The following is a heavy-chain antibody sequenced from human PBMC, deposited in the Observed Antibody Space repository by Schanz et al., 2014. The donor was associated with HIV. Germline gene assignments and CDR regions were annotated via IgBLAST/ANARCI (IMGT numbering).Heavy chain of an antibody. J-gene: IGHJ4*02. CDR3: ARDDVLDPLDS. Sequence: QVQLQQSGAEVKKPGSSVKVSCTASGDGFTTRTISWLRQAPGHALEWMGGIIPIFGAAKNAPKFQGRVTITADESTSTAYMELTGLNPEDTAIYCCARDDVLDPLDSWGQGTLVTVSS. CDR1: GDGFTTRT. CDR2: IIPIFGAA. V-gene: IGHV1-69*13.